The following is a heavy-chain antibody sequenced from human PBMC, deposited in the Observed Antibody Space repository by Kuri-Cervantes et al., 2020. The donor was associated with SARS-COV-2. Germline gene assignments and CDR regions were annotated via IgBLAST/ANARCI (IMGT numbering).Heavy chain of an antibody. CDR3: ARLRRDVAGYFDF. Sequence: GESLKISCAASGFTFSNAWMSWVRQAPGKGLEWVGRIKSKTDGGTTDYAAPVKGRFTISRDDSKNTLYLQMNSLKTEDTAVYYCARLRRDVAGYFDFWGQGTLVTVSS. CDR2: IKSKTDGGTT. D-gene: IGHD6-19*01. V-gene: IGHV3-15*01. J-gene: IGHJ4*02. CDR1: GFTFSNAW.